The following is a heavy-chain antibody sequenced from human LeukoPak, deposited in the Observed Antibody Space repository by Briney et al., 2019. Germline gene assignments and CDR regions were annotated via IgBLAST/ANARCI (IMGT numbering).Heavy chain of an antibody. CDR1: GGSFSSGDYY. D-gene: IGHD1-26*01. CDR2: IYYSGST. J-gene: IGHJ4*02. Sequence: PSQTLSLTCTVSGGSFSSGDYYWSWIRQPPGKGLEWIGYIYYSGSTYYNPSLKSRVTISVDTSKNQFSLKLSSVTAADTAVYYCARGGSGSYYVGPFDYWGQGTLVTVSS. CDR3: ARGGSGSYYVGPFDY. V-gene: IGHV4-30-4*08.